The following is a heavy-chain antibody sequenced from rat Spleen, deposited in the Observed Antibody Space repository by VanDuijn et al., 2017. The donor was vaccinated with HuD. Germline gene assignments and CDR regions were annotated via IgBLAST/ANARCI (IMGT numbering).Heavy chain of an antibody. CDR2: FSTGGGNT. CDR3: ARHGIHNNYGWFAY. J-gene: IGHJ3*01. D-gene: IGHD1-10*01. Sequence: EVQLVESGGGLVQPGRSRKLSCAASGFTFSNYDMAWVRPAPTKGLEWVASFSTGGGNTYYRDSVKGRFTISRDNAKSTLYLQMDSLRSEDTATYYCARHGIHNNYGWFAYWGQGTLVTVSS. CDR1: GFTFSNYD. V-gene: IGHV5-25*01.